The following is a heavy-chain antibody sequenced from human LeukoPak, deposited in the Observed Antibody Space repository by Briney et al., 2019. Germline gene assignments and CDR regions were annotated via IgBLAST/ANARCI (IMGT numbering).Heavy chain of an antibody. J-gene: IGHJ4*02. CDR1: GYTFTGHY. Sequence: ASVKVSCKASGYTFTGHYMHWVRQAPGQGLEWMGWINPKNAATNYAQKFQGRLTMTRDTSSGTVYMELSSLSSDDTAVYYCARVQRKYQLLKPLHEIPSHYFDYWGQGTLVTVSS. CDR2: INPKNAAT. D-gene: IGHD2-2*01. CDR3: ARVQRKYQLLKPLHEIPSHYFDY. V-gene: IGHV1-2*02.